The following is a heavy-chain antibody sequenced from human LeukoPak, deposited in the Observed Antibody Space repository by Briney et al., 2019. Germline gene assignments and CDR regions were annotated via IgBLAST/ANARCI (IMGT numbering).Heavy chain of an antibody. CDR2: IIPIFGIA. V-gene: IGHV1-69*04. CDR3: ARAPPDDSSGYYLDY. CDR1: GGTFSSYA. J-gene: IGHJ4*02. D-gene: IGHD3-22*01. Sequence: SVKVSCKASGGTFSSYAISWVRQAPGQGLEWMGRIIPIFGIANYAQKFQGRVTITADKSTSTAYMELSSLRSEDTAVYYCARAPPDDSSGYYLDYWGQGTLVTVSS.